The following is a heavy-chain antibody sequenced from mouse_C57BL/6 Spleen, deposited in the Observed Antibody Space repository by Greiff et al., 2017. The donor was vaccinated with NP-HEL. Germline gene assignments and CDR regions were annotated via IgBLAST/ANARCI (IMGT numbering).Heavy chain of an antibody. V-gene: IGHV1-52*01. D-gene: IGHD1-1*01. Sequence: VQLQQSGAELVRPGSSVKLSCKASGYTFTSYWMHWVKQRPIQGLEWIGNIDPSDSETHYNQKFKDKATLTVDKSSSTAYMQLSSLTSEDSAVYYCAIGYYVRDYFDYWGQGTTLTVSS. CDR1: GYTFTSYW. CDR3: AIGYYVRDYFDY. CDR2: IDPSDSET. J-gene: IGHJ2*01.